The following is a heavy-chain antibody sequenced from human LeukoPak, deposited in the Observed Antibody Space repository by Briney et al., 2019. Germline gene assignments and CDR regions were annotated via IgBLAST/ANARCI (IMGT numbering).Heavy chain of an antibody. CDR1: GGSFSGYY. Sequence: SETLSLTCAVYGGSFSGYYWSWIRQPPGKGLEWIGEINHSGSTNYNPSLKSRVTISVDTSKNQFSLKLSSVTAADTAVYYCARVRRVYGDYARHWFDPWGQGTLVTVSS. D-gene: IGHD4-17*01. V-gene: IGHV4-34*01. J-gene: IGHJ5*02. CDR2: INHSGST. CDR3: ARVRRVYGDYARHWFDP.